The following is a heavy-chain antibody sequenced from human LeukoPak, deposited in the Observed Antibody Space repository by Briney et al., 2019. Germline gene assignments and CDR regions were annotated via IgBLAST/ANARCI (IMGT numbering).Heavy chain of an antibody. CDR1: GGTFSSSA. CDR3: AKDQGLTAPPPYGLDV. J-gene: IGHJ6*02. CDR2: IIPVLNIT. D-gene: IGHD5-18*01. V-gene: IGHV1-69*04. Sequence: GASVKVSCKTSGGTFSSSAITWVHQAPGQGLEWMGRIIPVLNITTYAQKFQGRVTITADTSTSTVYMELSSLRSEETAVYYCAKDQGLTAPPPYGLDVWGQGTTVIVTS.